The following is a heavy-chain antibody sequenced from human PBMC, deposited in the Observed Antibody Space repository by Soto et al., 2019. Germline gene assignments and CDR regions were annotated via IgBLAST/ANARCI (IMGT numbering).Heavy chain of an antibody. Sequence: SLTCTVSGASISGFYWSWIRKSAGKGLEWIGLIYATGTRDYNPSLKSRVIMSVDTSKKQFSLKLRYVTAAETAVYYCVRDGTKTLWDWLAPWGQGISVTAS. CDR3: VRDGTKTLWDWLAP. CDR2: IYATGTR. J-gene: IGHJ5*02. D-gene: IGHD1-1*01. V-gene: IGHV4-4*07. CDR1: GASISGFY.